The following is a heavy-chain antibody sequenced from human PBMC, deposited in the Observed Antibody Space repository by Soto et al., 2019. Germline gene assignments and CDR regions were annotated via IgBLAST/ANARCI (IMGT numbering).Heavy chain of an antibody. CDR1: GFTFNSYR. Sequence: GGSLRLSCAASGFTFNSYRMNGGRQAPGKGREWVSYISSSSSTIYYADSVKGRFTISRDNAKNSLYLQMNSLRDEDTAVYYCARDRGAAGGGDNYWGQGTLVTVSS. J-gene: IGHJ4*02. CDR3: ARDRGAAGGGDNY. CDR2: ISSSSSTI. D-gene: IGHD6-13*01. V-gene: IGHV3-48*02.